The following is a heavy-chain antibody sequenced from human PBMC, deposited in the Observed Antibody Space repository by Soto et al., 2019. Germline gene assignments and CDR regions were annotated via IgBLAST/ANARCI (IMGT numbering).Heavy chain of an antibody. CDR2: ISGSGGST. D-gene: IGHD4-17*01. V-gene: IGHV3-23*01. CDR3: ARLGGYYYYYMDA. Sequence: PGGSLRLSCAASGFTFSSYAMSWVRQAPGKGLEWVSAISGSGGSTYYADSVKGRFTISRDKSKNTLYLQMNSLRAEDTAVYYCARLGGYYYYYMDAWGKGTTVTVAS. CDR1: GFTFSSYA. J-gene: IGHJ6*03.